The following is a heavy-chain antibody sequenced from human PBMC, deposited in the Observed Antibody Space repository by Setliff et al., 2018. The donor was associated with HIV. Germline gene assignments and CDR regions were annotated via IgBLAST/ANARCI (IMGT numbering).Heavy chain of an antibody. CDR3: ATADSNAFDI. CDR2: ISGSGDNT. V-gene: IGHV3-23*01. CDR1: GFTFSTSA. Sequence: GGSLRLSCAASGFTFSTSAMSWVRQAPGKGLEWVSLISGSGDNTYYADSVKGRFTISRDNSKNTPYLQVNSLRAEDTAVYYCATADSNAFDICGQGTLVTVS. J-gene: IGHJ3*02.